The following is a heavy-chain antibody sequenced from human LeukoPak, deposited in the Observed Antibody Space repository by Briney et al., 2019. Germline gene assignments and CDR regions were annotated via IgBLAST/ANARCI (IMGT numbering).Heavy chain of an antibody. CDR1: GGSISSYY. J-gene: IGHJ4*02. D-gene: IGHD6-19*01. CDR2: IYYSGST. V-gene: IGHV4-39*01. Sequence: SETLSLTCTVSGGSISSYYWGWIRQPPGKGLEWIGSIYYSGSTYYNPSLKSRVTISVDTSKNQFSLKLSSVTAADTAVYYCARGGSGWYYFDYWGQGTLVTVSS. CDR3: ARGGSGWYYFDY.